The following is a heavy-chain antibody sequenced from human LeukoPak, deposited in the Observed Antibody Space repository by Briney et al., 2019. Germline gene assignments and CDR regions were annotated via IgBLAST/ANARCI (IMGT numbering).Heavy chain of an antibody. J-gene: IGHJ4*02. D-gene: IGHD3-16*02. Sequence: PGGSLRLSCAASGFTFSSYAMSWVRQAPGKGLEWVSAISGSGGSTYYADSVKGRFTISRDNSKNTLYLQMNSLRAEDTAVYYCAKGMWITFGGVIVPYFDYWGQGTLVTVSS. CDR2: ISGSGGST. CDR3: AKGMWITFGGVIVPYFDY. CDR1: GFTFSSYA. V-gene: IGHV3-23*01.